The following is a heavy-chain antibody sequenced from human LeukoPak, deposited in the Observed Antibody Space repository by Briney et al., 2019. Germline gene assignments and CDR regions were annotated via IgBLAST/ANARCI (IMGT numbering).Heavy chain of an antibody. CDR2: IYTSGST. CDR3: ARWVEYSSGWPLYFDY. D-gene: IGHD6-19*01. CDR1: GGSISSYY. V-gene: IGHV4-4*07. J-gene: IGHJ4*02. Sequence: KASETLSLTCTVSGGSISSYYWSWIRRPAGKGLEWIGRIYTSGSTNYNPSLKSRVTMSVDTSKNQFSLKLSSVTAADTAVYYCARWVEYSSGWPLYFDYWGQGTLVTVSS.